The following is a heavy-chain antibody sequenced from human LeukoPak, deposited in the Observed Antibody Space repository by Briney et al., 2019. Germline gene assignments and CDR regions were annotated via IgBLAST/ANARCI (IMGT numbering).Heavy chain of an antibody. D-gene: IGHD4-17*01. Sequence: PSETLSLTCAVYGGSFSGYYWSGIRQPPGKGLEWIGEINHSGSTNYNPSLKSRVTISVDTSKNQFSLKLSSVTAADTAVYYCASYGDYCSWGQGTLVTVSS. CDR3: ASYGDYCS. J-gene: IGHJ4*02. V-gene: IGHV4-34*01. CDR1: GGSFSGYY. CDR2: INHSGST.